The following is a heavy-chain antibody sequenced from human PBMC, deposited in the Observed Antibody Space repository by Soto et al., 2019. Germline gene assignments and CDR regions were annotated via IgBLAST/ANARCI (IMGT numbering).Heavy chain of an antibody. CDR2: ISGSGGST. Sequence: GGSLRLSCAAYGFTFSSYAMSWVRQAPGKGLEWVSAISGSGGSTYYADSVKGRFTISRDNSKNTLYLQMNSLRAEDTAVYYCAKDHDWDSSGWYLYYFDYWGQGTLVTVSS. V-gene: IGHV3-23*01. CDR1: GFTFSSYA. J-gene: IGHJ4*02. CDR3: AKDHDWDSSGWYLYYFDY. D-gene: IGHD6-19*01.